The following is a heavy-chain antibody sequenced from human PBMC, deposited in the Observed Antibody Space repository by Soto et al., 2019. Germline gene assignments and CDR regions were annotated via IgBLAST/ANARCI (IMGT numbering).Heavy chain of an antibody. CDR3: TSHSPEDMIRK. J-gene: IGHJ4*02. V-gene: IGHV3-23*01. CDR2: ISGSGGST. D-gene: IGHD2-15*01. CDR1: GFTFSSYA. Sequence: PGGSLRLSCAASGFTFSSYAMSWVRQAPGKGLEWVSAISGSGGSTYYADSVKGRFTISRDNSKNTAYLQLNSLKTEDTAVYYCTSHSPEDMIRKWGQGTLVTVSS.